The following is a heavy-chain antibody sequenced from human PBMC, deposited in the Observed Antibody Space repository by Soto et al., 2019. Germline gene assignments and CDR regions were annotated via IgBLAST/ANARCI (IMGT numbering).Heavy chain of an antibody. V-gene: IGHV1-8*01. CDR2: MNPNTGKT. J-gene: IGHJ5*02. CDR1: GYTFTSYD. CDR3: ARGRIKNWFDP. Sequence: QVQLVQSGAEVKKPGASVKVSCKASGYTFTSYDFSWVRQATGQGFEWMGWMNPNTGKTGYAQNFQGRVTMTRNTSISTADMELSSLTSEDTAVYYCARGRIKNWFDPWGQGTMVTVSS. D-gene: IGHD3-10*01.